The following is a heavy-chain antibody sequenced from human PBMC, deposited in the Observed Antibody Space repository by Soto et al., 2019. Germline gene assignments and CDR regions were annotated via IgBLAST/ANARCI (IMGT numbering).Heavy chain of an antibody. CDR2: ISLYSDGT. J-gene: IGHJ5*02. Sequence: ASVKVCCKTSGYTFSNYGITWVRQAPGQPLEWLGWISLYSDGTNYAKKFQGRVSMTTDTSTTTAYMELRSLRSDDTAVYYCARVVPGAEAWFGPWGQGTLVTVSS. V-gene: IGHV1-18*01. CDR3: ARVVPGAEAWFGP. D-gene: IGHD2-2*01. CDR1: GYTFSNYG.